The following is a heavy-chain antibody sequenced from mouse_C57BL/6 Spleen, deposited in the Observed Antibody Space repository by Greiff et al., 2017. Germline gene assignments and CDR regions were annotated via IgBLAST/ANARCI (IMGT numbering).Heavy chain of an antibody. CDR1: GYTFTSYW. V-gene: IGHV1-69*01. CDR2: IDPSDSYT. Sequence: VQLQQSGAELVMPGASVKLSCKASGYTFTSYWMHWVKQRPGQGLEWIGEIDPSDSYTNYNQKFKGKSTLTVDKSSSTAYMQLSSLTSEDSAVYYCARSVDSSGSWFAYWGQGTLVTVSA. J-gene: IGHJ3*01. D-gene: IGHD3-2*02. CDR3: ARSVDSSGSWFAY.